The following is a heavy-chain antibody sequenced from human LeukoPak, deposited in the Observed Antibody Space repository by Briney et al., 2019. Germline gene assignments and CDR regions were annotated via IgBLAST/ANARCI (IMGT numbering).Heavy chain of an antibody. Sequence: GGPLRPPFAASGFPFSIYATRWVRQASERWVEWVSGITSGGSTYYADSVKGRFTISRDNSKNTLYPQMNSLRAEDTAVYYCAKRFAPHWYFDLWGRGTLVAVSS. J-gene: IGHJ2*01. D-gene: IGHD3-10*01. CDR1: GFPFSIYA. CDR3: AKRFAPHWYFDL. CDR2: ITSGGST. V-gene: IGHV3-23*01.